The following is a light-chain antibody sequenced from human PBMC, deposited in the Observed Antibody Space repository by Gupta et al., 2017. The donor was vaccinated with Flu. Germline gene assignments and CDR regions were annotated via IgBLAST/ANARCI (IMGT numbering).Light chain of an antibody. J-gene: IGLJ1*01. CDR2: EDN. CDR3: DTTESTTSDA. CDR1: SSNSGSHY. V-gene: IGLV1-51*01. Sequence: QSVLTQPPSVSAAPGQKVTISCSGSSSNSGSHYVSWYQQVPGTPPKLLIYEDNKRTAGIPDRFSGSKSGTAATLNITGLQKGDAADYYGDTTESTTSDAFGTGTKVTVL.